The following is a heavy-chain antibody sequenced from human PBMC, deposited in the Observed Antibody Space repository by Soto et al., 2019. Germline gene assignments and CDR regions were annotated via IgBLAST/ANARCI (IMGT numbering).Heavy chain of an antibody. J-gene: IGHJ6*02. CDR1: GYTFTGYY. V-gene: IGHV1-2*02. CDR2: ISPNSGGT. CDR3: ARGPPVLLWFGELYGNYYYGMDV. D-gene: IGHD3-10*01. Sequence: ASVKVSCKASGYTFTGYYMHWVRQAPGQGLEWMGWISPNSGGTNYAQKFQGRVTMTRDTSISTAYMELSRLRSDDTAVYYCARGPPVLLWFGELYGNYYYGMDVWGQGTTVTVSS.